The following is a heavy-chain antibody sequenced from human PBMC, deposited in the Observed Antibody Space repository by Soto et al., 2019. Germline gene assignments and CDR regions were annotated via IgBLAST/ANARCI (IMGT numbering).Heavy chain of an antibody. V-gene: IGHV3-48*03. CDR2: ITSGGRSI. CDR1: GFTFSYYE. D-gene: IGHD2-15*01. Sequence: GGSLRLSCTASGFTFSYYEMNWVRQAPGKGLEWVSYITSGGRSIYYADSVKGRFIISRDNAENSLYLQMNSLRPEDTAVYYCVRRMASPDQWGQGTLVTVSS. J-gene: IGHJ1*01. CDR3: VRRMASPDQ.